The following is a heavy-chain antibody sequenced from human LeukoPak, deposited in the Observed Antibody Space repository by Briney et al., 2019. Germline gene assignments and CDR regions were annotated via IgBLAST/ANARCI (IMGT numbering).Heavy chain of an antibody. CDR2: INHSGST. CDR1: GGSFSGYY. J-gene: IGHJ4*02. Sequence: SETLSLTCAVCGGSFSGYYWSWIRQPPGKGLEWIGEINHSGSTNYNPSLKSRVAISVDTSKNQFSLKLSSVTAADTAVYYCARADILTGYYKDYWGQGTLVTVSS. CDR3: ARADILTGYYKDY. D-gene: IGHD3-9*01. V-gene: IGHV4-34*01.